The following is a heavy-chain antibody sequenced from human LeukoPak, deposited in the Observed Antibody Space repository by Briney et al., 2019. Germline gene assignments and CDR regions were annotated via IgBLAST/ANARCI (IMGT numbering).Heavy chain of an antibody. V-gene: IGHV1-2*02. CDR1: GYTFTSYG. Sequence: SVKVSCKPSGYTFTSYGISWVRQAPGQGLEWLGWINPNSCGTNYAQKFQGTVTMTRDTSISTVYMELSRLRSDDTDVCYCARDGGIVAVPAANWFDPWGQGTLVTVSS. D-gene: IGHD2-2*01. CDR3: ARDGGIVAVPAANWFDP. J-gene: IGHJ5*02. CDR2: INPNSCGT.